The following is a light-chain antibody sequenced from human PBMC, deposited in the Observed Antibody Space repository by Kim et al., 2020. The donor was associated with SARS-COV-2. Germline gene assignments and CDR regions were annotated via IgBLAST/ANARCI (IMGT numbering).Light chain of an antibody. CDR3: NSRDSSGNVV. Sequence: VALGQTVRITCQGDSLRSYYASWYQQKPGQPPVLVIYGKNNRPSGIPDRFSGSSSGNTASLTITGAQAEDEADYYCNSRDSSGNVVFGGGTQLTVL. J-gene: IGLJ2*01. CDR1: SLRSYY. V-gene: IGLV3-19*01. CDR2: GKN.